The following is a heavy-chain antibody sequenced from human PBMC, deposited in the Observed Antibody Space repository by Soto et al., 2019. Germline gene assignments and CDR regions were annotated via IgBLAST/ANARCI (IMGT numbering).Heavy chain of an antibody. D-gene: IGHD3-22*01. J-gene: IGHJ4*03. Sequence: SLRLSCAASGFTFSSYAMHWVRQAPGKGLEWVAVISYDGSNKYYADSVKGRFTISRDNSKNTLYLQMNSLRAEDTAVYYCARDHDYYDSSGDDFDYWGQGTTVTVSS. CDR3: ARDHDYYDSSGDDFDY. CDR2: ISYDGSNK. CDR1: GFTFSSYA. V-gene: IGHV3-30-3*01.